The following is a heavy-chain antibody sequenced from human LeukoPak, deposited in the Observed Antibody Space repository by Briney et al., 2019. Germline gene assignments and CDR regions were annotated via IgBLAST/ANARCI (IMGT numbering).Heavy chain of an antibody. V-gene: IGHV3-30*02. J-gene: IGHJ4*02. D-gene: IGHD3-22*01. CDR3: AKGASRDSSGMRRPFDQ. Sequence: GGSLRLSCAASGFTFSSYGMHWVRQAPGKGLEWVAFIRYDGSNKYYADSVKGRFTISRDNSKNTLYLQMNSLRAEDTAVYYCAKGASRDSSGMRRPFDQWGQKTLVTVSS. CDR1: GFTFSSYG. CDR2: IRYDGSNK.